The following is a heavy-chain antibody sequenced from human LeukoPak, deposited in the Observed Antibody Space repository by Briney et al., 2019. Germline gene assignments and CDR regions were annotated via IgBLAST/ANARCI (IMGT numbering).Heavy chain of an antibody. CDR1: GFTFTNYA. CDR2: ISGSGGST. D-gene: IGHD5-18*01. V-gene: IGHV3-23*01. CDR3: AKDSLGSTAMVTNFDY. Sequence: PGGSLRLSCAASGFTFTNYAMTWVRQAPGKGLEWVSAISGSGGSTYYADSVKGRFTISRDNSKNTLYLQMNSLRAEDTAVYYCAKDSLGSTAMVTNFDYWGQGTLVTVSS. J-gene: IGHJ4*02.